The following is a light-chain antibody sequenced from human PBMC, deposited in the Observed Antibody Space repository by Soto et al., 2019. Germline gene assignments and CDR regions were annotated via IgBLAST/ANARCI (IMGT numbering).Light chain of an antibody. CDR2: AVN. CDR3: GSYAGSYTWV. V-gene: IGLV2-11*01. Sequence: QSALTQPRSVSGSPGQSVTISCTGTSSDVGDYNYVSWYQQHPGKAPKLLIYAVNMRPSGVPDRFSGSKSGNTASLTISGVQAEDEADYSCGSYAGSYTWVFGGGTKLTVL. CDR1: SSDVGDYNY. J-gene: IGLJ3*02.